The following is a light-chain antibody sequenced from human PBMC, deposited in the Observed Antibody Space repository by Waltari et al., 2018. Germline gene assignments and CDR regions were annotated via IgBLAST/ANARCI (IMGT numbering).Light chain of an antibody. Sequence: QSALTQPASVSGSPGQSTTISCTRTSSDVGGYNDVSWSQHHPGKAPHFTIYDVSKLPSGVSNRFSASKSGNTASLTIAGLQAEDEADYYCSSYTRSSTWVFGGGTKLTVL. CDR1: SSDVGGYND. V-gene: IGLV2-14*03. CDR2: DVS. CDR3: SSYTRSSTWV. J-gene: IGLJ3*02.